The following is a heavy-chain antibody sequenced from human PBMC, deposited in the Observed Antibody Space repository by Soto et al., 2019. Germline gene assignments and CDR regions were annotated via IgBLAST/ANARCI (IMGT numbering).Heavy chain of an antibody. CDR3: ASYNDYGESGHFDS. J-gene: IGHJ4*02. CDR2: IYNSKTT. CDR1: GSSVSGGICY. D-gene: IGHD4-17*01. V-gene: IGHV4-61*01. Sequence: SATLSLTCPVSGSSVSGGICYWAWMRQPPGKWLEWIGYIYNSKTTNYNASLRRRVTISVNTSKNQFSLRFTSVTAADTAVYSCASYNDYGESGHFDSWGMGTLVTVSS.